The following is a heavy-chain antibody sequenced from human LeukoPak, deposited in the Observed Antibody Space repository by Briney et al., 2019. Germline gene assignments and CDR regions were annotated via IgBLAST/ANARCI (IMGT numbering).Heavy chain of an antibody. CDR3: ARDRDYYGPTKDH. CDR1: GYTFTSYG. J-gene: IGHJ4*02. Sequence: ASVKVSCEASGYTFTSYGISWARQAPGQGLEWMGWISANNGNTRYPQNLQGRVTLTTDTPTSTVYMELRSLTSDDTAVYYCARDRDYYGPTKDHWGQGTLVTVSS. CDR2: ISANNGNT. V-gene: IGHV1-18*01. D-gene: IGHD3-10*01.